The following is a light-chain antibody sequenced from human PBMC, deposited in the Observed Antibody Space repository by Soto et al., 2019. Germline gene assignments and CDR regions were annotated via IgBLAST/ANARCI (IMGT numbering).Light chain of an antibody. J-gene: IGLJ1*01. CDR1: SSDVGGYNY. CDR3: SSYTTSNTRQIV. Sequence: QSVLTQPASVSGSPGQSITLSCTGTSSDVGGYNYVFWYQHHPGKAPKLMIFDVSNRPSGVSNRFSGSKSGNTASLTISGLQPEDEADYYCSSYTTSNTRQIVFGTGTKLTVL. V-gene: IGLV2-14*03. CDR2: DVS.